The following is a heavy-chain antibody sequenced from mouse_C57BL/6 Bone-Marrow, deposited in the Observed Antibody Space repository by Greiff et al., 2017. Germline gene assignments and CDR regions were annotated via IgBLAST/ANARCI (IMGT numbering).Heavy chain of an antibody. D-gene: IGHD2-5*01. J-gene: IGHJ4*01. CDR1: GYTFTNYW. V-gene: IGHV1-63*01. Sequence: VQLQESGAELVRPGTSVKMSCKASGYTFTNYWIGWAKQRPGHGLEWIGDIYPGGGYTNYNEKFKGKATLTADKSSSTAYMQFSSLTSEDSASYDCARHSNYGYAMDYWGQGTSVTVSS. CDR3: ARHSNYGYAMDY. CDR2: IYPGGGYT.